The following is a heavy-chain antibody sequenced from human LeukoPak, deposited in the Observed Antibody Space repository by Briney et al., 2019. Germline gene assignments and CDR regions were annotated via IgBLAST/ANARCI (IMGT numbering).Heavy chain of an antibody. V-gene: IGHV3-7*01. D-gene: IGHD6-13*01. Sequence: GGSLRLSCAASGFTFSSYLMSWVRQAPGKGLEWVANIKADGDEKYYVDSVKGRFTISGDNANNSVFLEMNSLRADDTAVYYCARDRGISSYYDYWGQGTLVSVSS. J-gene: IGHJ4*02. CDR1: GFTFSSYL. CDR2: IKADGDEK. CDR3: ARDRGISSYYDY.